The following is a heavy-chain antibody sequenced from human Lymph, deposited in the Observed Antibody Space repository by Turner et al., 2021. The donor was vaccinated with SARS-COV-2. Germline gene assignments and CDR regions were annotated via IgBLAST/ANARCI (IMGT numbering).Heavy chain of an antibody. CDR1: GFTFSSYG. CDR2: ISNDGSNK. CDR3: AKARDGYNFFTIDY. V-gene: IGHV3-30*18. J-gene: IGHJ4*02. D-gene: IGHD5-12*01. Sequence: VQLVESGGGVVQPGRSLRLSCAASGFTFSSYGMHWVRQAPGKGLEWVAVISNDGSNKYYADSVKGRFTISRDNSKNTLYLQMNSLRAEDTAVYYCAKARDGYNFFTIDYWGQGTLVTVSS.